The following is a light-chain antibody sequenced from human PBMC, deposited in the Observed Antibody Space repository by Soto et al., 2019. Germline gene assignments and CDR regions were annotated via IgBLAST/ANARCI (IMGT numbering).Light chain of an antibody. J-gene: IGLJ2*01. V-gene: IGLV2-14*03. CDR1: SSDIGADNS. CDR3: SSFTTSSHVV. CDR2: AVS. Sequence: QSALTQPASVSGSPGQSITISCTGTSSDIGADNSVSWYQQHPGKAPQLMIYAVSHRPSRVSSRFSGSKSGNTIPLTISGIQAEDEADYYCSSFTTSSHVVFGGGTKLTVL.